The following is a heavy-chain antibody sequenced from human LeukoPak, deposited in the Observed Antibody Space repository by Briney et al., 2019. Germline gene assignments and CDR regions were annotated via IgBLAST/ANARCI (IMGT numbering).Heavy chain of an antibody. CDR3: ARGEPYDAVWGSYGFDP. J-gene: IGHJ5*02. CDR1: EYTFTDYY. V-gene: IGHV1-2*04. Sequence: ASVKVSCKASEYTFTDYYIYWVRQVPGQGLEWLGWINPNSGGTNYAQKFQGWVTMTRDTSISTAHMELSRLRSDDTAVYYCARGEPYDAVWGSYGFDPWGQGTLVTVSS. CDR2: INPNSGGT. D-gene: IGHD3-16*01.